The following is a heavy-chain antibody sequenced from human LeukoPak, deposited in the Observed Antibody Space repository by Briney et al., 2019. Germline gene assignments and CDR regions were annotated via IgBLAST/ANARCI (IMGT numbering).Heavy chain of an antibody. J-gene: IGHJ4*02. CDR2: IFHGGSA. D-gene: IGHD2/OR15-2a*01. V-gene: IGHV4-30-2*01. Sequence: SQTLSLTCTVSGGSISNGAYYWTWIRQPPGKELEWIGYIFHGGSAYYNPSLKSRVTISVDTSKNQFSLKLSSVTAADTAVYYCAREGVFPYWGQGTLVTVSS. CDR1: GGSISNGAYY. CDR3: AREGVFPY.